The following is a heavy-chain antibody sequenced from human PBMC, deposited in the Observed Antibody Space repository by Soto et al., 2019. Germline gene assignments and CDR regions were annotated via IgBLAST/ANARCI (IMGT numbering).Heavy chain of an antibody. CDR1: GGSISSYY. Sequence: PSETLSLTCTVSGGSISSYYWSWIRQPPGKGLEWIGYIYYSGSTNYNPSLKSRVTISVDTSKNQFSLKLSSVTAADTAVYYCARDDTGYSYGFDYWGQGTLVTVSS. V-gene: IGHV4-59*01. J-gene: IGHJ4*02. CDR2: IYYSGST. CDR3: ARDDTGYSYGFDY. D-gene: IGHD5-18*01.